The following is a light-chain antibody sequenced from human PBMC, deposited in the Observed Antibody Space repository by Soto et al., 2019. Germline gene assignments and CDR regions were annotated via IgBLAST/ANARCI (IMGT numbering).Light chain of an antibody. CDR1: SGSVSTNYY. CDR3: VLYMGLGISV. CDR2: STN. V-gene: IGLV8-61*01. Sequence: QAVVTQEPSFSVSPGGTVTLTCGLSSGSVSTNYYPSWYQQTPGQAPRTLIYSTNSRSSGVPDRFSGSILGNKAALTITGAQADDESDYYCVLYMGLGISVFAGGTKLTVL. J-gene: IGLJ2*01.